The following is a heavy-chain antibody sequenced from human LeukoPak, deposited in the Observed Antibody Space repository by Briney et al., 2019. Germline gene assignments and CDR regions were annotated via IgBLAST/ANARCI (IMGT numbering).Heavy chain of an antibody. Sequence: SQTLSLTCAISGDSVSTTTSIWNWIRQSPSRGLEWLGRTYYRSKWNYDYADSVKSRITISPDTSENQFSLQLQFVTPEDSVVYYCARRRHANNGVDVWGQGTTVTVSS. CDR3: ARRRHANNGVDV. V-gene: IGHV6-1*01. CDR1: GDSVSTTTSI. CDR2: TYYRSKWNY. J-gene: IGHJ6*02.